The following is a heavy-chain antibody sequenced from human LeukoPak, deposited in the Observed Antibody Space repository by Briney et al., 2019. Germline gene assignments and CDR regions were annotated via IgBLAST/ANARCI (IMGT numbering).Heavy chain of an antibody. V-gene: IGHV4-39*07. D-gene: IGHD1-1*01. CDR3: ARARAKLKRLKPYSYYMDV. Sequence: PSETLSLTCTVPGGSISSSSYYWGWIRQPPGKGLGWIGRIYYSGSTYYNPSLKSRVTISVDTSKNQFSLKLSSVTAANTAVYYCARARAKLKRLKPYSYYMDVCGKGTTVTAS. CDR2: IYYSGST. CDR1: GGSISSSSYY. J-gene: IGHJ6*03.